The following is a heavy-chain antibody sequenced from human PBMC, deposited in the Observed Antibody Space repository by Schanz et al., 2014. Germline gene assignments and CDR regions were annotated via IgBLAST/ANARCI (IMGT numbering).Heavy chain of an antibody. CDR1: GFTVNTNY. CDR3: ARGSGTFDS. CDR2: IAGDGGGP. D-gene: IGHD3-3*01. Sequence: VQLVESGGGVVQPGGSLRLSCAVSGFTVNTNYMSWVRQAPGKGLEWVSVIAGDGGGPNYVDSVKGRFTISRDNSDNTLYLQMNNLRAEDTAVYYCARGSGTFDSWGQGTLVTVSS. V-gene: IGHV3-53*01. J-gene: IGHJ4*02.